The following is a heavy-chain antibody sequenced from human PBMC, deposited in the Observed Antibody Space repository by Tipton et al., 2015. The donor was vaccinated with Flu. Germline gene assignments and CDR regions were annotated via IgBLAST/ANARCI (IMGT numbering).Heavy chain of an antibody. J-gene: IGHJ4*02. Sequence: TLSLTCTVSGGSISSYYWSWIRQPPGKGLEWIGYIYYSGSTNYNPSLKSRVTISVDTSKNQSSLKLSSVTAADTAVYYCATSDSGSYYYNYWGQGTLVTVSS. V-gene: IGHV4-59*08. CDR2: IYYSGST. D-gene: IGHD1-26*01. CDR3: ATSDSGSYYYNY. CDR1: GGSISSYY.